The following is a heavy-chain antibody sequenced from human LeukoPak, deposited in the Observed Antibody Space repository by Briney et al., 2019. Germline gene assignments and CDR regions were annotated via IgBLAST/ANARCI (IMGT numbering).Heavy chain of an antibody. Sequence: SETLSLTCAVYGGSFSGYYWSWICQPPGKGLEWIGEINHSGSTNYNPFLKSRVTISVDTSKNQFSLKLSSVTTADTAVYYCARGLELAYCSGGSCYSYDYWGQGTLVTVSS. J-gene: IGHJ4*02. CDR2: INHSGST. CDR3: ARGLELAYCSGGSCYSYDY. V-gene: IGHV4-34*01. D-gene: IGHD2-15*01. CDR1: GGSFSGYY.